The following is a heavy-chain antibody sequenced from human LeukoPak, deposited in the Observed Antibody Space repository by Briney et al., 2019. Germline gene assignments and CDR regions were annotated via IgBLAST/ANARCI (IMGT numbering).Heavy chain of an antibody. CDR3: ARDGGYDSYQYYGIDV. D-gene: IGHD5-12*01. CDR1: GGSISTGGYY. V-gene: IGHV4-31*03. CDR2: IYYTGST. Sequence: PSQILSLTCTVSGGSISTGGYYWSWIRQHPGKGLEWIGHIYYTGSTYDNPSLRSRLTISLDTSKNQFSLQLTSVTAADTAVYYCARDGGYDSYQYYGIDVWGQGTTVTVSS. J-gene: IGHJ6*02.